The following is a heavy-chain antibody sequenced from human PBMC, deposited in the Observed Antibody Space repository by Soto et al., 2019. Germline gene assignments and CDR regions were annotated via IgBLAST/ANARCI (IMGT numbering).Heavy chain of an antibody. CDR2: IRGSGGST. CDR3: AKDLTNDFWSGYSYYGMDV. CDR1: GFTFSSYA. D-gene: IGHD3-3*01. V-gene: IGHV3-23*01. J-gene: IGHJ6*02. Sequence: GGSLRLSCAASGFTFSSYAMSWVRQAPGKGPEWVSAIRGSGGSTYHADSVKGRFTISRDNSKNTRHLQMNSLRAEDTAVYYCAKDLTNDFWSGYSYYGMDVWGQGTTVTVSS.